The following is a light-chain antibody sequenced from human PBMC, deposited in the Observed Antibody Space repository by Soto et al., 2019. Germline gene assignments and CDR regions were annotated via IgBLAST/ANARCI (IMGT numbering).Light chain of an antibody. CDR3: QQSYRNPPT. CDR2: ATV. J-gene: IGKJ4*01. V-gene: IGKV1-39*01. Sequence: DIPMTQSPSSLSASIGDRVTITCRASQSISKYVNWYQQKVGKAPNLLIYATVNLQSGVPSRFSGSGSGTDFSLTITSLQSEDFANYYCQQSYRNPPTFGGGTRVEIK. CDR1: QSISKY.